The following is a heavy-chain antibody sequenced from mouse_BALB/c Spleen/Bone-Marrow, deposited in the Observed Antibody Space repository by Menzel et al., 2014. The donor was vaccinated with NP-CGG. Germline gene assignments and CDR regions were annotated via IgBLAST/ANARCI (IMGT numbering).Heavy chain of an antibody. V-gene: IGHV1-7*01. Sequence: VHLVESGAELAKPGASVKMSCKASGYTFTSYWVHWVKQRPGQGLEWIGYIYPSTGYTEHNQKFKDKAIMTADKSSSTAYMQLSSLTSEDSAVYYCARDDYAYWGQGTLVTVSA. CDR3: ARDDYAY. J-gene: IGHJ3*01. D-gene: IGHD2-4*01. CDR1: GYTFTSYW. CDR2: IYPSTGYT.